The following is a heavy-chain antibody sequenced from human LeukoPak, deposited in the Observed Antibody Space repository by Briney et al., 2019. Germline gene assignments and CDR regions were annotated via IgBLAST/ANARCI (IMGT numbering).Heavy chain of an antibody. Sequence: SETLSPTCTVSGGSISSYYWSWIRQPPGKGLEWIGYIYYSGSTNYNPSLKSRVTISVDTSKNQFSLKLSSVTAADTAVYYCARGARGSYSYWGQGTLVTVSS. CDR1: GGSISSYY. V-gene: IGHV4-59*08. D-gene: IGHD1-26*01. CDR2: IYYSGST. J-gene: IGHJ4*02. CDR3: ARGARGSYSY.